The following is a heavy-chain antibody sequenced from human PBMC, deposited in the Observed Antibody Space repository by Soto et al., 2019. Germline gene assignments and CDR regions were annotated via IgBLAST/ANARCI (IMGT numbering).Heavy chain of an antibody. J-gene: IGHJ4*02. CDR1: GFTFSSYA. D-gene: IGHD3-22*01. Sequence: EVQLLESGGGLVQPGGSLRLSCAASGFTFSSYAMSWVRQAPGKGLEWVSAISGSGGNTYYADSVKGRFTISRDNSKNTLYLQMNSLRAEDTAVYYCAKDLDSSGSGDYWGQGTLVTVSS. CDR2: ISGSGGNT. CDR3: AKDLDSSGSGDY. V-gene: IGHV3-23*01.